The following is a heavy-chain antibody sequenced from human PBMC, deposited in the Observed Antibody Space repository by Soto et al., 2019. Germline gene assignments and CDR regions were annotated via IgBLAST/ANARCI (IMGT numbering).Heavy chain of an antibody. V-gene: IGHV4-34*01. J-gene: IGHJ4*02. CDR1: GGSFRGYY. CDR3: ASGYGDQLYYFDY. CDR2: INHSGST. D-gene: IGHD4-17*01. Sequence: SETLSLTCAVYGGSFRGYYWGWIRQPPGKGLEWIGEINHSGSTNYNPSIKSRVTISVDTSKNQFSLKLSSVTAADTAVYYCASGYGDQLYYFDYWGQGTLVTVSS.